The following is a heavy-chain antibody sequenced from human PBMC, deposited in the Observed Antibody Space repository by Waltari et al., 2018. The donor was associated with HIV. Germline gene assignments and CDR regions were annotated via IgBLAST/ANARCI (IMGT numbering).Heavy chain of an antibody. V-gene: IGHV1-2*02. CDR2: INPNSGGT. J-gene: IGHJ4*02. D-gene: IGHD3-22*01. Sequence: QVQLVQSGAEVKKPGASVKVSCKASGYTFTGYYMHWVRQAPGQGLEWMGWINPNSGGTNYAQKLQGRVTMTRDTSISTAYMELSRLRSDDTAVYYWARDGGDDSSGYLYMGYWGQGTLVTVSS. CDR1: GYTFTGYY. CDR3: ARDGGDDSSGYLYMGY.